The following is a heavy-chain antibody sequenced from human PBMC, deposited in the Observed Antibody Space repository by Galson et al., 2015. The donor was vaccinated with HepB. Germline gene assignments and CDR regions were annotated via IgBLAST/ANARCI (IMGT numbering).Heavy chain of an antibody. CDR1: GGSFSGYY. CDR3: ARVGQQLVLSGSWYYYYYMDV. CDR2: INHSGST. D-gene: IGHD6-13*01. Sequence: LSLTCAVYGGSFSGYYWSWIRQPPGKGLEWIGEINHSGSTNYNPSLKSRVTISVDTSKNQFSLKLSSVTAADTAVYYCARVGQQLVLSGSWYYYYYMDVWGKGTTVTVSS. J-gene: IGHJ6*03. V-gene: IGHV4-34*01.